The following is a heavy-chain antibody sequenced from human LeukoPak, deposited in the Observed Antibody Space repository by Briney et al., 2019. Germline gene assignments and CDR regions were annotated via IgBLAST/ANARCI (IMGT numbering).Heavy chain of an antibody. D-gene: IGHD2-15*01. CDR2: ISTYNGNT. V-gene: IGHV1-18*01. CDR1: GYTFTSYG. J-gene: IGHJ4*02. Sequence: ASVKVSCKASGYTFTSYGISWVRQAPGHEREWMGWISTYNGNTNYAQKLQGRGTMTTDTSTSTAYRELRSLRSDDTAVYYCARVGCSCGSCYSFDYWGQGTLVTVSS. CDR3: ARVGCSCGSCYSFDY.